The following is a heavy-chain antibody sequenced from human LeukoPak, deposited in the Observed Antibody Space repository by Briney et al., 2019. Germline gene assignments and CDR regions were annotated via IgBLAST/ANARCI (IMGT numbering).Heavy chain of an antibody. V-gene: IGHV3-21*01. Sequence: GGSLRLSCAASGFTFSSYSMNWVRQAPGKGLEWVSSISSSSSYIYYADSVKGRFTISRDNAKNSLYLQMNSLRAEDTAVYYCARVVRVDSSGWYRFCYYGMDVWGKGTTVTVSS. CDR2: ISSSSSYI. D-gene: IGHD6-19*01. CDR1: GFTFSSYS. J-gene: IGHJ6*04. CDR3: ARVVRVDSSGWYRFCYYGMDV.